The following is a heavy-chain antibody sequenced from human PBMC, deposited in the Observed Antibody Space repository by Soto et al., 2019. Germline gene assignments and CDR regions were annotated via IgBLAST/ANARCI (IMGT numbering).Heavy chain of an antibody. D-gene: IGHD3-3*01. CDR2: IYHSGST. Sequence: SETLSLTCAVSGGSISSSNLWSWVRQPPGKGLEWIGEIYHSGSTNYNPSLKSRVTISVDKSKNQFSLKLSSVTAADTAVYYCARAPGGDFWSGYYTGNWFDPWGQGTLVTVSS. V-gene: IGHV4-4*02. CDR1: GGSISSSNL. CDR3: ARAPGGDFWSGYYTGNWFDP. J-gene: IGHJ5*02.